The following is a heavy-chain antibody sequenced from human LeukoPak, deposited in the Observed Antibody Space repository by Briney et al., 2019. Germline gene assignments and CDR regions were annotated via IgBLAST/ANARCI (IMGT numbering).Heavy chain of an antibody. V-gene: IGHV3-15*05. D-gene: IGHD3-16*01. J-gene: IGHJ4*02. Sequence: EGYLRLSCAASGFSFSDAWMTWVRQAPGKGLEWLGRIKSKTHDETTDYAAPVKGRFTISRDDSKNTVYLQMNSLRTEDTGLYYCTTGLDAYYEYWGQGTLVTVSS. CDR2: IKSKTHDETT. CDR1: GFSFSDAW. CDR3: TTGLDAYYEY.